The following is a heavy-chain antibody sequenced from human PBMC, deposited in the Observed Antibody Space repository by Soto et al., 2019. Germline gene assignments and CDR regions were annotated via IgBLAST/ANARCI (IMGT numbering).Heavy chain of an antibody. CDR3: AKDGEDYGDYVFFQH. Sequence: GGSLRLSCAASGFTFSSYGMHWVRQAPGKGLEWVAVISYDGSNKYYADSVKGRFTISRDNSKNTLYLQMNSLRAEDTAVYYCAKDGEDYGDYVFFQHWGQGTLVTVSS. CDR1: GFTFSSYG. CDR2: ISYDGSNK. D-gene: IGHD4-17*01. V-gene: IGHV3-30*18. J-gene: IGHJ1*01.